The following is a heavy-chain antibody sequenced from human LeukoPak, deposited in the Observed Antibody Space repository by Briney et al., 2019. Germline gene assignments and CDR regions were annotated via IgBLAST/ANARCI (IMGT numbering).Heavy chain of an antibody. J-gene: IGHJ5*02. CDR2: INHSGST. V-gene: IGHV4-34*01. CDR1: GFTVSSNY. D-gene: IGHD2-15*01. CDR3: ARGHTLVVAATRWFDP. Sequence: GSLRLSCAASGFTVSSNYMNWIRQPPGKGLEWIGEINHSGSTNYNPSLKSRVTISVDTSKNQFSLKLSSVTAADTAVYYCARGHTLVVAATRWFDPWGQGTLVTVSS.